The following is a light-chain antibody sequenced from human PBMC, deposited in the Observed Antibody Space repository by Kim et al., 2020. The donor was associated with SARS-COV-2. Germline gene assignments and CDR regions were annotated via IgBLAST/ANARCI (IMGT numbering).Light chain of an antibody. CDR1: QSVSSSY. CDR3: QQYVPSSPCT. J-gene: IGKJ1*01. Sequence: EIVLTQSPGTLYVSPGERATLSCRASQSVSSSYLGWYQQKPGRAPRLLIYSASTRPAGIPDRISGSGSGTDFTLTISRLEPEDCAVYYCQQYVPSSPCTFGQGTKVDIK. CDR2: SAS. V-gene: IGKV3-20*01.